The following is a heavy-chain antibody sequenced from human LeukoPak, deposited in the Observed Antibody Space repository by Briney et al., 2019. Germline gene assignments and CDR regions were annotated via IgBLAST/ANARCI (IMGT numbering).Heavy chain of an antibody. CDR1: GFTFSRHS. J-gene: IGHJ3*02. CDR2: ISSSSSYI. CDR3: ARDSGNYLDAFDI. Sequence: PGGSLSLSCAASGFTFSRHSINWVRQAPGKGLERVSSISSSSSYIYYADSVKGRFTISRDNAKNSLYLQMNSLRAEDTAVYYCARDSGNYLDAFDIWGQGTMVTVSS. V-gene: IGHV3-21*01. D-gene: IGHD1-7*01.